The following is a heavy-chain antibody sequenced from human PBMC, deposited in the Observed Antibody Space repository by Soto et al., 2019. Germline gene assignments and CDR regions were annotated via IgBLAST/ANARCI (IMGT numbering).Heavy chain of an antibody. D-gene: IGHD3-10*01. V-gene: IGHV3-23*01. CDR1: GFTFGSYA. CDR3: AKDGAWDGSGSYSHFYYMDV. J-gene: IGHJ6*03. Sequence: GALRLSCAASGFTFGSYAMSWVRQAPGKGLEWVSDISGSGGSTYYADSVKGRFTISRDNSKNTLYLQMNSLRAEDTAVYYCAKDGAWDGSGSYSHFYYMDVWGKGTTVTVSS. CDR2: ISGSGGST.